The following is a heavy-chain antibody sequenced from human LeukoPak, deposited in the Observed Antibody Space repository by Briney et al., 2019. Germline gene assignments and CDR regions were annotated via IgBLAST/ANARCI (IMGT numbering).Heavy chain of an antibody. CDR3: AKAYSSSWYYYFDY. Sequence: GGSLRLSCAASGFTFSSYAMSWVRQAPGKGLEWVSAISGSGGSTYYADSVKGRFTISRDNSKNTLYLLMNSLRAEDTAVYYCAKAYSSSWYYYFDYWGQGTLVTVSS. V-gene: IGHV3-23*01. D-gene: IGHD6-13*01. J-gene: IGHJ4*02. CDR1: GFTFSSYA. CDR2: ISGSGGST.